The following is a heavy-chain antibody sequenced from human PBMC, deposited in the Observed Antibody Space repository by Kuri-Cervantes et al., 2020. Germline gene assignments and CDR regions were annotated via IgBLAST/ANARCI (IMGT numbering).Heavy chain of an antibody. Sequence: SETLSLTCAVYGGSFSDHLWTWIRQSPGKGLEWIGEINHRGRATYNSSLKSRVTISVDTSKNQFSLKLSSVTAADTAVYYCARPDGYNYYAFDIWGQGTMVTVSS. CDR1: GGSFSDHL. V-gene: IGHV4-34*01. CDR3: ARPDGYNYYAFDI. CDR2: INHRGRA. D-gene: IGHD5-24*01. J-gene: IGHJ3*02.